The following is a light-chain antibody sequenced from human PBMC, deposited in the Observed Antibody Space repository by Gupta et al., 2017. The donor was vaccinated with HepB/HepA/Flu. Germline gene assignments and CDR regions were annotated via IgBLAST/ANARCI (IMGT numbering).Light chain of an antibody. Sequence: QSVLTQPPSASGTPGQRVTISCSGSSSNIGSNYVYWYQQLPGTAPKLLIYRNNLRPSGVPDRFAGSKSVTSASLAISWLRSEDEADYYCAAWDDSLSGYVFGTGTKVTVL. CDR1: SSNIGSNY. CDR2: RNN. CDR3: AAWDDSLSGYV. V-gene: IGLV1-47*01. J-gene: IGLJ1*01.